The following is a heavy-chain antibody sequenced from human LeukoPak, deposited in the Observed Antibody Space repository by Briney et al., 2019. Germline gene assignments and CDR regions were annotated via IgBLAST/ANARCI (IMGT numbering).Heavy chain of an antibody. D-gene: IGHD5-24*01. CDR1: GGTFSSYA. V-gene: IGHV1-69*04. CDR2: IIPILGIA. Sequence: SVKVSCKASGGTFSSYAISWVRQAPGQGLEWMGRIIPILGIANYAQKFQGRVTITADKSTSTAYMELSSLRSEDTAVYYCARGRDGYYAFDIWGQGTMITVSS. J-gene: IGHJ3*02. CDR3: ARGRDGYYAFDI.